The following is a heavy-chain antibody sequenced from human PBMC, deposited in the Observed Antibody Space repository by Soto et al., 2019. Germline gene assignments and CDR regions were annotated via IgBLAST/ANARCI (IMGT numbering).Heavy chain of an antibody. Sequence: PSETLSLTCTVSGGSISSGGYYWSWIRQHPGKGLEWIGNIYYTGSTHYDPSLKSRITISLDTSKNQISLKLSSVTAADTAVYYCACSPVTGIYYAMDVWGQGTTVTVSS. J-gene: IGHJ6*02. V-gene: IGHV4-31*03. CDR2: IYYTGST. D-gene: IGHD6-19*01. CDR3: ACSPVTGIYYAMDV. CDR1: GGSISSGGYY.